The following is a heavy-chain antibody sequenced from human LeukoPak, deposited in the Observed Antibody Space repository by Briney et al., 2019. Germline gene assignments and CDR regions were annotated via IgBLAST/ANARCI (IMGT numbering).Heavy chain of an antibody. CDR2: ISYDGSNK. J-gene: IGHJ5*02. Sequence: GGSLRLSCAASGFTFSSYAMHWVRQAPGKGLEWVAVISYDGSNKYYADSVKGRFTISRDNSKNTAYLQMNSLKTEDTAVYYCTRLLSDTAMDEFDPWGQGTLVTVSS. CDR3: TRLLSDTAMDEFDP. V-gene: IGHV3-30-3*01. D-gene: IGHD5-18*01. CDR1: GFTFSSYA.